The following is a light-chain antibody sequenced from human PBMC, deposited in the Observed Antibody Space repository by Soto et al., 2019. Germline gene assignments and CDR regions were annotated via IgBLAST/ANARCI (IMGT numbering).Light chain of an antibody. Sequence: QAVVTQEPSFSVSPGGTVTLTCGLSSGSVSTGYYPSWYQQTPGQAPRTLIYSTNTRSSGVPDRFSGSILGNKAALTITGAQADDESDYYCVLYMGSGISMFGGGTKLTVL. CDR3: VLYMGSGISM. V-gene: IGLV8-61*01. CDR2: STN. J-gene: IGLJ3*02. CDR1: SGSVSTGYY.